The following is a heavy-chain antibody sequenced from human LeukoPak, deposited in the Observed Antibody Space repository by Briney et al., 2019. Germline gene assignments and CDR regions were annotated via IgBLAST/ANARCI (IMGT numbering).Heavy chain of an antibody. CDR2: IKQDGNEK. D-gene: IGHD3-22*01. CDR1: GFTFSRSW. CDR3: ARPPDLDSSAYFWFPK. V-gene: IGHV3-7*01. Sequence: PGGSLRLSCAPSGFTFSRSWMSWVGPPPARGRGGVAKIKQDGNEKYYVDSVKGRFTLSRDNGKNSLYLQMNSLRVEDTAVYFCARPPDLDSSAYFWFPKWGQGTLVTVSS. J-gene: IGHJ4*02.